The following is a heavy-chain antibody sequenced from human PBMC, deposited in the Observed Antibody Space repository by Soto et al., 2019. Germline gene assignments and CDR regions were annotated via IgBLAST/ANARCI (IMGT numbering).Heavy chain of an antibody. J-gene: IGHJ4*02. Sequence: EVQLLESGGGLVQPGGSLRLSCAASGFTFSSYAMSWVRQAPGKGLEWVSATSGSGGSTYYADSVKGRFTISRENSKNTMYLQMNSLRAEDTAVYYCAKDDFGGDYVGGADYWGQGTLVTVSS. CDR2: TSGSGGST. D-gene: IGHD4-17*01. CDR3: AKDDFGGDYVGGADY. CDR1: GFTFSSYA. V-gene: IGHV3-23*01.